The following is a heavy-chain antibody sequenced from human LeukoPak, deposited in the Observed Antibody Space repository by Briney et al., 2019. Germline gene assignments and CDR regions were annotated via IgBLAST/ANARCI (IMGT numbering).Heavy chain of an antibody. J-gene: IGHJ4*02. CDR1: GYTFTGYY. Sequence: ASVKVSCKASGYTFTGYYIHWVRQAPGQGLEWMGWINPNTGGTNYAQRFQGRVTMTRDTSISTAYMELNRLTSDDTAVYYCARLILGVASAGFDYWGQGTLVTVSS. D-gene: IGHD6-13*01. V-gene: IGHV1-2*02. CDR2: INPNTGGT. CDR3: ARLILGVASAGFDY.